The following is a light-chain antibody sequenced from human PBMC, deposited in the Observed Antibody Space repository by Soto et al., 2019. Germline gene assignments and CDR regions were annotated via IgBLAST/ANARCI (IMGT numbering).Light chain of an antibody. Sequence: DIQMTQSPSSLSASVGDRVTITCRSSQSISDNLNWYQKKPGKAPHLLIYAATTLRSGVPSRFSGSGSGTHFTLTISSLQPEDFATYYCQQSYSTLTFGPGTTVDIK. V-gene: IGKV1-39*01. J-gene: IGKJ3*01. CDR3: QQSYSTLT. CDR1: QSISDN. CDR2: AAT.